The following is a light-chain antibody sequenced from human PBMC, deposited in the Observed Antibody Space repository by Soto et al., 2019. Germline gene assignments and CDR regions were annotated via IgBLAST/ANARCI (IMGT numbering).Light chain of an antibody. Sequence: AIQLTQSPSSLSASVGDRVTITCRASQDIRGALAWYQQKPGKAPKMLIYDVSTLESGVPLRVSGSSSGTDFTLTISSLQPVDFATYYCQQFNSYPITFGQGTRLEIK. CDR1: QDIRGA. V-gene: IGKV1-13*02. CDR2: DVS. J-gene: IGKJ5*01. CDR3: QQFNSYPIT.